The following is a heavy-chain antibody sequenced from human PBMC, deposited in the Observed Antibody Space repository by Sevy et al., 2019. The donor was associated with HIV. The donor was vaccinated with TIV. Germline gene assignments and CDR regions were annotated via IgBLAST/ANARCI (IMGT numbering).Heavy chain of an antibody. D-gene: IGHD6-19*01. CDR3: VSLFWSYRGGWSYFDY. CDR2: IFSSGST. J-gene: IGHJ4*02. CDR1: GFTVNDKY. V-gene: IGHV3-66*02. Sequence: GGSLRLSCAISGFTVNDKYIIWVRQAPGKGLEWVSVIFSSGSTYYADYAKGPFTMSRAKSKHTLELQMNNVRAEDTAFYSCVSLFWSYRGGWSYFDYWGQGTLVTVSS.